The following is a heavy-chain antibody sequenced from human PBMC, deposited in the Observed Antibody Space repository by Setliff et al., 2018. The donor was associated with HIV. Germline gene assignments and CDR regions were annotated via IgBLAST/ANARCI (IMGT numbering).Heavy chain of an antibody. CDR2: IYASGST. Sequence: PSETLSLTCTVSGGSISNYYWSWIRQPPGKGLEWIGYIYASGSTNYSPSLKSRVTISVDTSKNRFSLKLISVTAADTAMYYCARIGFAAAGKPSNFDYWGQGTLVTVSS. V-gene: IGHV4-4*08. CDR1: GGSISNYY. CDR3: ARIGFAAAGKPSNFDY. J-gene: IGHJ4*02. D-gene: IGHD6-13*01.